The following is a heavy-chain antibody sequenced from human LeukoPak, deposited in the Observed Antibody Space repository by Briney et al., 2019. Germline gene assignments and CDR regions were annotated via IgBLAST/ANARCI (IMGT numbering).Heavy chain of an antibody. CDR1: GGSISSGSYH. D-gene: IGHD3-9*01. Sequence: SETLSLTCTVSGGSISSGSYHWSWIRQPAGKGLEWIWRIYTSGSTNYNPSLKSRVTISVDTSKIQFSLKLSSVTAADTAVYYCARDRYDILTGYYPFDYWGQGTLVTVSS. V-gene: IGHV4-61*02. J-gene: IGHJ4*02. CDR2: IYTSGST. CDR3: ARDRYDILTGYYPFDY.